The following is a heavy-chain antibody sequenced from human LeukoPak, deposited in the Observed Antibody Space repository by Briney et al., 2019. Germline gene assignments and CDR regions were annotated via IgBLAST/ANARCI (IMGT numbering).Heavy chain of an antibody. CDR1: GFTFGAYA. Sequence: GGSLRLSCTASGFTFGAYAMHWVRQVPGKGLEWASLINKDGDATYYADSVNGRFTISRDNSKNSLYLQMNSLRSEDSALYYCATWAFYHGLDAWGRGSTVTVSS. CDR3: ATWAFYHGLDA. J-gene: IGHJ6*02. D-gene: IGHD1-26*01. V-gene: IGHV3-43*02. CDR2: INKDGDAT.